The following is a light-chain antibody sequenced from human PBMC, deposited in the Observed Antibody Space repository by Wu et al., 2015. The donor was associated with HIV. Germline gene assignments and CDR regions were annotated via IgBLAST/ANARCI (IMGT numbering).Light chain of an antibody. V-gene: IGKV1-6*01. CDR1: HDIRID. Sequence: MTQSPSSLPASVGDTVTITCRSSHDIRIDLSWYQLAPGKAPKLLIYSASALQTGVPLRFFGSGSGTEFTLTINNVQPEDFATYYCLQDFEFPRTFGQRDQGRESN. CDR2: SAS. CDR3: LQDFEFPRT. J-gene: IGKJ1*01.